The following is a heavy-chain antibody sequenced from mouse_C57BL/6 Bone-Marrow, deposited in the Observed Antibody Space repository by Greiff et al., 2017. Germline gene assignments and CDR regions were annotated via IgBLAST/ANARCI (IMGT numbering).Heavy chain of an antibody. V-gene: IGHV1-47*01. Sequence: VQLQQSGAELVKPGASVKMSCKASGYTFTTYPIEWMKQNHGQSLEWIGNFHPYNDDTKYNEKFKGKATLTVEKSSSTAYLELSRLTSDDSAVYYCARGGNYGGYYFDYWGQGTTLTVSA. CDR3: ARGGNYGGYYFDY. D-gene: IGHD2-1*01. J-gene: IGHJ2*01. CDR1: GYTFTTYP. CDR2: FHPYNDDT.